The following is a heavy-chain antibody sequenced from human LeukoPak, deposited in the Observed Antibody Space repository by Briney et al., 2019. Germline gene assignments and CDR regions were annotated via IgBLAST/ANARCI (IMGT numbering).Heavy chain of an antibody. CDR3: ARDWVQGGYSYGYNWFDP. CDR2: INPNSGGT. V-gene: IGHV1-2*06. CDR1: GYTFTGYY. J-gene: IGHJ5*02. D-gene: IGHD5-18*01. Sequence: ASVKVSCRASGYTFTGYYMHWVRQAPGQGLEWMGRINPNSGGTNYAQKFQGRVTMTRDTSISTAYMELSRLRSDDTAVYYCARDWVQGGYSYGYNWFDPWGQGTLVTVSS.